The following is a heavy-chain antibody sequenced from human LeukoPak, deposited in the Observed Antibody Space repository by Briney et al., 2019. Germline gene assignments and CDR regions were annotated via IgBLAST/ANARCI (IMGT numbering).Heavy chain of an antibody. CDR2: INWNGGST. J-gene: IGHJ5*02. D-gene: IGHD5-18*01. V-gene: IGHV3-20*04. CDR1: GFTFSSYA. Sequence: GGSLRLSCAASGFTFSSYAMSWVRQAPGKGLEWVSGINWNGGSTGYADSVKGRFTISRDNAKNSLYLQMNSLRAEDTALYYCARVGRYGYWFDPWGQGTLVTVSS. CDR3: ARVGRYGYWFDP.